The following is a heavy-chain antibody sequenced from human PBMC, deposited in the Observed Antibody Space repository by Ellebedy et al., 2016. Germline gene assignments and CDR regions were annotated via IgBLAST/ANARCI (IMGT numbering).Heavy chain of an antibody. CDR3: ARVRGSYSSDY. Sequence: GESLKISXAASGFTFSSYGMHWVRQAPGKGLEWVSYISSSSSTIYYADSVKGRFTISRDNAKNSLSLQMNSLRAEDTAVYYCARVRGSYSSDYWGQGTLVTVSS. D-gene: IGHD1-26*01. CDR1: GFTFSSYG. J-gene: IGHJ4*02. V-gene: IGHV3-48*01. CDR2: ISSSSSTI.